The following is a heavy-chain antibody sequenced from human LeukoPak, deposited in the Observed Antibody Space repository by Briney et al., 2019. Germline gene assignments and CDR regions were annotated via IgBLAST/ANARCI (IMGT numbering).Heavy chain of an antibody. CDR3: AKAPTVTTLVCDY. D-gene: IGHD4-11*01. J-gene: IGHJ4*02. CDR1: GFTFSSYS. CDR2: ISSSSSYI. V-gene: IGHV3-21*04. Sequence: GGSLRLSCAASGFTFSSYSMNWVRQAPGKGLEWVSSISSSSSYIYYADSVKGRFTISRDNAKNSLYLQMNSLRAEDTAVYYCAKAPTVTTLVCDYWGQGTLVTVSS.